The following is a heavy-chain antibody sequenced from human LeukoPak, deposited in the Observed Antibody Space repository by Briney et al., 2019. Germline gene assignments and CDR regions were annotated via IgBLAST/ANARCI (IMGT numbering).Heavy chain of an antibody. V-gene: IGHV3-30-3*01. J-gene: IGHJ4*02. CDR1: GFTFSSYA. D-gene: IGHD6-13*01. Sequence: GGSLRLSCAASGFTFSSYAMHWVRQAPGKGLEWVAVISYDGSNKYYADSVKGRFTISRDNAKNSLYLQMNSLRAEDTAVYYCARVGDRMAAAVHMRRFDYWGQGTLVTVSS. CDR3: ARVGDRMAAAVHMRRFDY. CDR2: ISYDGSNK.